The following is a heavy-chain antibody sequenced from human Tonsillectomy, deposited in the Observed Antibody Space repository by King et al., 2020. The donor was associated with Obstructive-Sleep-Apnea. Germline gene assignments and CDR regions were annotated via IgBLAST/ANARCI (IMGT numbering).Heavy chain of an antibody. V-gene: IGHV3-30*04. CDR3: ARGGGSVTTVTNWGDYFDY. D-gene: IGHD4-17*01. J-gene: IGHJ4*02. CDR2: ISYDGSNK. CDR1: GFTFSIYA. Sequence: VQLVESGGGVVQPGRSLRLSCAASGFTFSIYAIHWVRQAPGKGLEWVALISYDGSNKYFPDSVKGRFTISRDNSKNTLYLQMNSLRPEDTAVYYCARGGGSVTTVTNWGDYFDYWGQGTLVTVSS.